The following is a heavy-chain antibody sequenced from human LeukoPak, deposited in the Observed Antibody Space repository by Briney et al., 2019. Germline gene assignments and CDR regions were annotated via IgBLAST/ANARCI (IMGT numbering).Heavy chain of an antibody. CDR1: GFTFDDYA. J-gene: IGHJ6*02. Sequence: PGRSLRLSCAASGFTFDDYAMHWVRQAPGKGLEWVSGISWNSGSIGYADSVKGRFTISRDNAKNSLYLQMNSLRAEDTALYYSAKYYYGMDVRGQGTTVTVSS. V-gene: IGHV3-9*01. CDR3: AKYYYGMDV. CDR2: ISWNSGSI.